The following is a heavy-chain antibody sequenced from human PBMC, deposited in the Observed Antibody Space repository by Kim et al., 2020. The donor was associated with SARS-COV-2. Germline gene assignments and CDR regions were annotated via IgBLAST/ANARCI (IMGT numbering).Heavy chain of an antibody. Sequence: YSPSFQGQVTISADKSISTAYLQWSSLKASDTAMYYCARWEVNNWNYYFDYWGQGTLVTVSS. CDR3: ARWEVNNWNYYFDY. D-gene: IGHD1-7*01. V-gene: IGHV5-51*01. J-gene: IGHJ4*02.